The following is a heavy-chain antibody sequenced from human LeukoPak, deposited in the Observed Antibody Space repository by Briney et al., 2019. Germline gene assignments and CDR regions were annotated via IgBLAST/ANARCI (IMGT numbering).Heavy chain of an antibody. CDR1: GGSISSSSYY. CDR3: ASHPANDRGIAVAGTGPHAFDI. J-gene: IGHJ3*02. V-gene: IGHV4-39*01. CDR2: IYYRGST. Sequence: RPSETLSLTCTVSGGSISSSSYYWGWIRQPPGKGLEWIGSIYYRGSTYYNPSLKSRVTISVDTSKNQFSLKLSSVTAADTAVYYSASHPANDRGIAVAGTGPHAFDIWGQGTMVTVSS. D-gene: IGHD6-19*01.